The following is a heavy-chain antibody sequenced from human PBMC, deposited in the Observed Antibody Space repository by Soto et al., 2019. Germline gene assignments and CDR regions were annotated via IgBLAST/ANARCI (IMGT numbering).Heavy chain of an antibody. Sequence: QVQLVQSGAEVKKPGSSEKVSCKASGGTFSSYAISWVRQAPGQGLEWMGGIIPIFGTANYAQKFQGRVTITADESTSTAYMELSSLRSEDTAVYYCARALVGATFKGYAFDIWGQGTMVTVSS. CDR3: ARALVGATFKGYAFDI. CDR1: GGTFSSYA. V-gene: IGHV1-69*01. J-gene: IGHJ3*02. CDR2: IIPIFGTA. D-gene: IGHD1-26*01.